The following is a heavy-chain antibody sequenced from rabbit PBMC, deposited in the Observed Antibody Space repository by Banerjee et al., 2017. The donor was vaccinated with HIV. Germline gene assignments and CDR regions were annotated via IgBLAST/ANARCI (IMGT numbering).Heavy chain of an antibody. CDR3: ARDLVGVIGWNFGW. D-gene: IGHD4-1*01. CDR1: GFSFSNKAV. J-gene: IGHJ2*01. CDR2: INVVTGKA. V-gene: IGHV1S45*01. Sequence: QEQLVESGGGLVKPEGSLKLSCTASGFSFSNKAVMCWVRQAPGKGLEWIACINVVTGKAVYASWAKGRFTFSKTSSTTVTLQMTSLTAADTATYFCARDLVGVIGWNFGWRGPGTLVTVS.